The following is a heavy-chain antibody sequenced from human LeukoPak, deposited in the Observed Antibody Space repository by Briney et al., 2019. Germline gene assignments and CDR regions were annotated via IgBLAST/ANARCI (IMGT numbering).Heavy chain of an antibody. CDR1: GGSISSSSYY. D-gene: IGHD4-17*01. CDR2: IYYSGST. CDR3: ARTDYAAAFDI. V-gene: IGHV4-31*03. J-gene: IGHJ3*02. Sequence: SETLSLTCTVSGGSISSSSYYWGWIRQPPGKGLEWIGYIYYSGSTYYNPSLKGRVTISVDTSKNQFSLKLSSVTAADTAVYYCARTDYAAAFDIWGQGTMVTVSS.